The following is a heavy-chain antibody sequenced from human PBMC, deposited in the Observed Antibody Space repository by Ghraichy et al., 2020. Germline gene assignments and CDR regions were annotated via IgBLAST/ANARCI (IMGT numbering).Heavy chain of an antibody. CDR2: ISGSGGDT. V-gene: IGHV3-23*01. CDR1: GFTFSSYV. J-gene: IGHJ6*02. CDR3: AKGIAAGTTTISYYYNGMDV. Sequence: SLRLSCAASGFTFSSYVMSWVRQAPRKGLEWVSGISGSGGDTYYADSVKGRFTIPRDNSKNTLYLQMNSLRAEDTAVYYCAKGIAAGTTTISYYYNGMDVWGQRTTVTVSS. D-gene: IGHD6-13*01.